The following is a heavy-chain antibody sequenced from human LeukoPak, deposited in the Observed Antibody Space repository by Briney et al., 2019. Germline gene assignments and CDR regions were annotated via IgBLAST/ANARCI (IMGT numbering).Heavy chain of an antibody. D-gene: IGHD3-3*01. Sequence: GGSLRLSCAASGFTFTNAWMNWVRQAPGKGLEWVGRIKSKTDAGTTDYAAPVKGRFTISRDDSKNTLYLQMNSLKTEDTAVYYCTTATYDFWSGYRRWGQGTLVTVSS. CDR1: GFTFTNAW. CDR3: TTATYDFWSGYRR. J-gene: IGHJ4*02. CDR2: IKSKTDAGTT. V-gene: IGHV3-15*01.